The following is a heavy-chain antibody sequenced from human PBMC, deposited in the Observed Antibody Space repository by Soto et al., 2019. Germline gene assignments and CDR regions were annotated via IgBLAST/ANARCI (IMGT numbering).Heavy chain of an antibody. J-gene: IGHJ6*01. V-gene: IGHV4-61*01. CDR2: ISYSGST. Sequence: QVQLQESGPGLVKPSETLSLTCTVSGASVYRGNYFWTWVRQPPGKGLEWVGFISYSGSTNYNRSLKSRVTISVDTSKNQFSLKLNSVTAADTATYYCTRESTRYGMDVW. CDR1: GASVYRGNYF. CDR3: TRESTRYGMDV.